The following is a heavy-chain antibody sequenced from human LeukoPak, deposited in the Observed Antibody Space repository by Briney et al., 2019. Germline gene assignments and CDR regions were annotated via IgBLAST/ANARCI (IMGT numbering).Heavy chain of an antibody. CDR3: AKERTSEGYFDY. Sequence: GGSLRLSCAASGFTVSSNYMSWVRQAPGKGLEWVSVLYSGGSTYCADSVKGRFTISRDNSKNTLYLQMNSLRAEDTAVYYCAKERTSEGYFDYWGQGTLVTVSS. CDR1: GFTVSSNY. CDR2: LYSGGST. D-gene: IGHD1-1*01. J-gene: IGHJ4*02. V-gene: IGHV3-66*01.